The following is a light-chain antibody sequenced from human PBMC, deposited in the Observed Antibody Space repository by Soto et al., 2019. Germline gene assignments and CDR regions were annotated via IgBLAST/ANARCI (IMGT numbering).Light chain of an antibody. V-gene: IGLV1-47*01. CDR2: RNN. CDR1: SSNLGSNS. Sequence: QSVVTQPPSASGTPGQRVTISCSGSSSNLGSNSVNWYQQLPGTAPKLLIYRNNQRPSGVPDRFSGSKSGTSASLAISGLRSEDEADYYCQAYDYSLTASVFGGGTKVTVL. CDR3: QAYDYSLTASV. J-gene: IGLJ3*02.